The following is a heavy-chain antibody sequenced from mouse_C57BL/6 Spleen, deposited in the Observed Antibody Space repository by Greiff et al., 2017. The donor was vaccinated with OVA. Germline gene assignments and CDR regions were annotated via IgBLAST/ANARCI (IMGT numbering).Heavy chain of an antibody. CDR1: GFSLSTFGLG. D-gene: IGHD3-2*02. CDR3: ARIEGRQLRLHAMDY. J-gene: IGHJ4*01. Sequence: QVTLKESGPGILQPSQTLSLTCSFSGFSLSTFGLGVGWIRQPSGKGLEWLAHIWWDDDKYYTPALQSRLTISKDTSKNQGFLKIANVDTADTATYYGARIEGRQLRLHAMDYWGKGASVTVA. CDR2: IWWDDDK. V-gene: IGHV8-8*01.